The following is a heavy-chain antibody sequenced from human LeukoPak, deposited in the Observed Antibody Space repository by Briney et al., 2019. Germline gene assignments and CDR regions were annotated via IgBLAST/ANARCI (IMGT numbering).Heavy chain of an antibody. CDR1: EFILSDYY. Sequence: GGSLRLSCAASEFILSDYYMSWIRQAPGKGLEWVSYISNSGSSTNYADSVKGRFTISRDNAKNSLYLEMYSLRAEDTALYYCARGSVGASTYYFDYWGQGTLVTVSS. D-gene: IGHD1-26*01. J-gene: IGHJ4*02. CDR3: ARGSVGASTYYFDY. V-gene: IGHV3-11*05. CDR2: ISNSGSST.